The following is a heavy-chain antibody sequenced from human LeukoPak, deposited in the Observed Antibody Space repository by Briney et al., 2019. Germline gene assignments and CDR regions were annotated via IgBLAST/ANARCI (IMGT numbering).Heavy chain of an antibody. J-gene: IGHJ4*02. Sequence: GGSLRLSCAATGFTFSSYAMSWVRQAPGKGLEWVSAISGTGDRTFYADSMKGRFTFSRDNAKNSLYLQMNSLRAEDTAVYYCARDGIYASDYWGQGTLVTVSS. CDR1: GFTFSSYA. CDR2: ISGTGDRT. D-gene: IGHD2/OR15-2a*01. V-gene: IGHV3-23*01. CDR3: ARDGIYASDY.